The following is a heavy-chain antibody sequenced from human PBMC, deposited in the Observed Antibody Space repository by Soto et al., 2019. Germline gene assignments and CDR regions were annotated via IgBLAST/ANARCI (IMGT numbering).Heavy chain of an antibody. CDR1: GGSISSGGYY. CDR2: IYYSGST. D-gene: IGHD3-22*01. J-gene: IGHJ4*02. Sequence: QVQLQESGPGLVKPSQTLSLTCTVSGGSISSGGYYWSWIRQHPGKGLEWIGYIYYSGSTCYNPSLKSRVTISVDTSKNQFSLKLSSVTAADTAVYYCARMRAIYYDSQAERYFDYWGQGTLVTVSS. CDR3: ARMRAIYYDSQAERYFDY. V-gene: IGHV4-31*03.